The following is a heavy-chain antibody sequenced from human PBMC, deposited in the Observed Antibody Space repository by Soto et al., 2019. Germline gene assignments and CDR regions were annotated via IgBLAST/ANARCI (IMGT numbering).Heavy chain of an antibody. V-gene: IGHV3-30*03. D-gene: IGHD2-15*01. CDR3: ATVVIGYCSGNTCDDY. CDR1: GFTFSYG. J-gene: IGHJ4*02. CDR2: ISYDSSNK. Sequence: VQLLESGGGLIQPGGSLRLSCAASGFTFSYGIHWLRQAPGKGLEWVVYISYDSSNKFYGDSVEGRFTISRDNYKNTQFLQINSLRAEDTAVYYCATVVIGYCSGNTCDDYWGQGTLVAVSS.